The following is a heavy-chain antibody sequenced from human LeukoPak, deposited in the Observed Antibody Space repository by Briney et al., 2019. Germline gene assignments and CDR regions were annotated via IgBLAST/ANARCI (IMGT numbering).Heavy chain of an antibody. D-gene: IGHD3-9*01. CDR2: IKQDGSEK. V-gene: IGHV3-7*03. CDR1: GFTFSSYW. CDR3: AKDFDVLTGAIDF. J-gene: IGHJ4*01. Sequence: PGGSLRLSCAAYGFTFSSYWMSWVRQAPGKGLEWVANIKQDGSEKYYVDSVKGRFTISRDNGKNSLSLQMNSPRAEDTAFYYCAKDFDVLTGAIDFWGHGTLVTVSS.